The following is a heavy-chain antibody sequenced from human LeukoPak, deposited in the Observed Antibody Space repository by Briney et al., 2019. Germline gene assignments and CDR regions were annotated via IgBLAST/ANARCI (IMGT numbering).Heavy chain of an antibody. CDR1: GGSISSGDYY. J-gene: IGHJ6*02. D-gene: IGHD2-2*01. Sequence: SETLSLTCTVSGGSISSGDYYWSWIRQPPGKGLEWIGYIYYSGSTYYNPSLKSRVTISVDTSKNQFSLKLSSVTAADTAVYYCASGVVVPAAISGLYYYYYGMDVWGQGTTVTVSS. V-gene: IGHV4-30-4*01. CDR3: ASGVVVPAAISGLYYYYYGMDV. CDR2: IYYSGST.